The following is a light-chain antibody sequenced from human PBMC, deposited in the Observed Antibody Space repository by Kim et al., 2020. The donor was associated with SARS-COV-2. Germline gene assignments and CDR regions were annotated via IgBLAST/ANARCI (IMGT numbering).Light chain of an antibody. CDR1: SSNIGSNT. CDR2: SND. J-gene: IGLJ3*02. V-gene: IGLV1-44*01. Sequence: GQRVTLSCSGSSSNIGSNTVNWYQQLPGTAPKLLIYSNDRRPSGVPDRFSGSKSGTSASLAISGLQSEDEADYYCAAWDDSLNAWLFGGGTQLTVL. CDR3: AAWDDSLNAWL.